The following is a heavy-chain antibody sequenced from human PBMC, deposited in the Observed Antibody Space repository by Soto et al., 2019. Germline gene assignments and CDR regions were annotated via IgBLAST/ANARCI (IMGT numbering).Heavy chain of an antibody. CDR1: GVTFSSYE. CDR2: LNSYGSII. CDR3: ATKYQLPAPNL. Sequence: GGSLRLSCTASGVTFSSYEMNWVRQAPGKGLEWISFLNSYGSIINYADSVRGRFTISRYSAKNSLYLQMNSLRADDTAVYYCATKYQLPAPNLGGQGARVSVSP. V-gene: IGHV3-48*03. D-gene: IGHD2-2*01. J-gene: IGHJ4*02.